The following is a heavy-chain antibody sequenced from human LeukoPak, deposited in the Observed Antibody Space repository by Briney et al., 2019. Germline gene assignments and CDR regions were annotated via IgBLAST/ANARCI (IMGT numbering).Heavy chain of an antibody. CDR3: ARDQYYGSGSYPPYYFDY. CDR1: GGSFSGYY. D-gene: IGHD3-10*01. Sequence: SETLSLTCAVYGGSFSGYYWSWIRQPPGKGLEWIGEINHSGSTNYNPSLKSRVTISVDTSKNQFSLKLSSVTAADTAVYYCARDQYYGSGSYPPYYFDYWGQGTLVTVSS. CDR2: INHSGST. V-gene: IGHV4-34*01. J-gene: IGHJ4*02.